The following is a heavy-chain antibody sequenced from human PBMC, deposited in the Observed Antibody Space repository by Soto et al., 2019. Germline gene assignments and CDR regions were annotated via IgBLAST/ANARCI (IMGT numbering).Heavy chain of an antibody. Sequence: SETLSLTCTVSGGSVSSGSYYWSWIRQPPGKGLEWIGYIYYSGTTHYNPSLKSRVTISVDTSKKQFSLKLTSVTAADTAVYYCARDLDRVTALPAPWGQGTLVTVSS. CDR2: IYYSGTT. V-gene: IGHV4-61*01. J-gene: IGHJ5*02. D-gene: IGHD2-21*02. CDR3: ARDLDRVTALPAP. CDR1: GGSVSSGSYY.